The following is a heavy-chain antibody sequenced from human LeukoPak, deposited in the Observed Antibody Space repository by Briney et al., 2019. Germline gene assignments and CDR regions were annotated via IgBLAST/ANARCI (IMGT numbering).Heavy chain of an antibody. J-gene: IGHJ3*02. CDR2: ISYDGSNK. V-gene: IGHV3-30-3*01. D-gene: IGHD1-7*01. CDR1: GFTFSSYA. Sequence: PGGSLRLSCAASGFTFSSYAMHWVRQAPGKGLEWVAVISYDGSNKYYADSVKGRFTISRDNSKNTLYLQMNSLRAEDTAVYYCARGGWNYVDAFDIWGQGTMVTVSS. CDR3: ARGGWNYVDAFDI.